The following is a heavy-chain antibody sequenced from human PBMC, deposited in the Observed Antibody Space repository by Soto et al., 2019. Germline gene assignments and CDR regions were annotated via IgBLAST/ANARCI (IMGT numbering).Heavy chain of an antibody. Sequence: ASVEVSCKASGYSFTNYDISWVRQAPGQELQSMSWIIPYTHDTNYAQKLQGTVTMTTHTSTSTAYMELTSLRSDHTAVYYCPRYCSTTSCDHYFDYWGQGTLVTVSS. J-gene: IGHJ4*02. CDR3: PRYCSTTSCDHYFDY. CDR2: IIPYTHDT. D-gene: IGHD2-2*01. CDR1: GYSFTNYD. V-gene: IGHV1-18*01.